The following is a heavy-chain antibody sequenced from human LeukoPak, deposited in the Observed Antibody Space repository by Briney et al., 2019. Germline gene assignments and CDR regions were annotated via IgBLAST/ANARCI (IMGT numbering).Heavy chain of an antibody. CDR1: GFTFSSYS. CDR2: ISSSSSYI. Sequence: PGTSLRLSCAASGFTFSSYSMNWVRQAPGKGLEWVSSISSSSSYIYYADSVKGRFTISRDNAKQSLSLQMNSLRAEDTAAYYCATGSQIREPDYWGQGTLVTVSS. CDR3: ATGSQIREPDY. J-gene: IGHJ4*02. V-gene: IGHV3-21*04. D-gene: IGHD3-10*01.